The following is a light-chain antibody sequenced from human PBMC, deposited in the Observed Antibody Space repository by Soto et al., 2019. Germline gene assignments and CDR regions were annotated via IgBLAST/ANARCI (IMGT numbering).Light chain of an antibody. CDR2: ATS. CDR3: QRYGACSFT. Sequence: EIVLTQSPSTLSLSPGERATLSCRASQSVDSSYLSWYQHKPGQAPRHLIYATSSRATGIPDRFSGSGSGTDFTLTISRLEPEDFVVYYGQRYGACSFTFGRGTNLEIK. V-gene: IGKV3-20*01. J-gene: IGKJ2*01. CDR1: QSVDSSY.